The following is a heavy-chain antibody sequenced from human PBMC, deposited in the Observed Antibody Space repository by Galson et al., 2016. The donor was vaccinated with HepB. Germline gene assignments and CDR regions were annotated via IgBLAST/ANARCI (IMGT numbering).Heavy chain of an antibody. J-gene: IGHJ4*02. CDR2: ISYDGSNK. Sequence: SLRLSCAASGFIFNTYGMHWVRQAPGKGLEWVAVISYDGSNKYYADSVKGRFTIARDNPKNTLRLQMNSLRGEDTAVYYCAKEAYAQFGELLWTDYWGQGTLVTVSA. CDR1: GFIFNTYG. D-gene: IGHD3-10*01. V-gene: IGHV3-30*18. CDR3: AKEAYAQFGELLWTDY.